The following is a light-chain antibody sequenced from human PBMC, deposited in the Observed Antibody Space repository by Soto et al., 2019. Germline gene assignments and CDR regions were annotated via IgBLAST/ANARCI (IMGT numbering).Light chain of an antibody. CDR3: QQYNNWPLT. Sequence: IVMTLSQAPLSVSPCQRATLTCSSRQSIISNLAWYQQKPGQAPSLLLYAASTRATGLPARFSGSGSGTEFTLTISRLQSDDFAVYSCQQYNNWPLTFGPGTKVEVK. CDR2: AAS. V-gene: IGKV3-15*01. CDR1: QSIISN. J-gene: IGKJ1*01.